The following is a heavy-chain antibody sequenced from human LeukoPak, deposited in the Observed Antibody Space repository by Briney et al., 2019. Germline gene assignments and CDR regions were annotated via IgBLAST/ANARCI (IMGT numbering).Heavy chain of an antibody. Sequence: GGSLRLSCAASGFTFSSYAMSWVRQAPGKGLEWVSAISGSGGSTYYADSVKGRFTVSRDNSKNTLYLQMNSLRAEDTAVYYCAKDREDAEYYFDYWGQGTLVTVSS. CDR1: GFTFSSYA. D-gene: IGHD2-2*01. J-gene: IGHJ4*02. V-gene: IGHV3-23*01. CDR2: ISGSGGST. CDR3: AKDREDAEYYFDY.